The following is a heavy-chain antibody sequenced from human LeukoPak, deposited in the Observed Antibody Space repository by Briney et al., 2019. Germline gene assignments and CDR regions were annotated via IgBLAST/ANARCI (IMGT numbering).Heavy chain of an antibody. Sequence: SETLSLTCTVSGGSISSYYWSWIRQPPGKGLEWIGRIYTSGSTNYNPSLKSRVTISVDTSKNQFSLKLSSVTAADTAVYYCAREVVIISKGIDYWGKGTMVTVSS. J-gene: IGHJ4*02. CDR3: AREVVIISKGIDY. CDR2: IYTSGST. CDR1: GGSISSYY. V-gene: IGHV4-4*07. D-gene: IGHD3-3*01.